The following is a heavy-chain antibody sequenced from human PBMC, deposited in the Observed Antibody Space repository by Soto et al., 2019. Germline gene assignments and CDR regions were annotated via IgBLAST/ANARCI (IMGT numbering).Heavy chain of an antibody. D-gene: IGHD6-19*01. CDR2: INTDSGNT. J-gene: IGHJ2*01. CDR1: GYSFTSCA. V-gene: IGHV1-3*04. CDR3: VRDRAVDWYLDL. Sequence: QVQVVQSGAEVKKPGASVRLSCKTSGYSFTSCAIHWVRLAPGQRFEWMGWINTDSGNTKYSQKFQGRVTITRDTAASTTYIEVTSLTFEDTATYYCVRDRAVDWYLDLWGRGTLVTVSS.